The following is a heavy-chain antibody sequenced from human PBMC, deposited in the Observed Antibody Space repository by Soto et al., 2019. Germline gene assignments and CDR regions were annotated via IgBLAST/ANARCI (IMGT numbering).Heavy chain of an antibody. CDR1: GGSISSYY. J-gene: IGHJ4*02. D-gene: IGHD1-20*01. V-gene: IGHV4-59*12. Sequence: SETLSLTCTVSGGSISSYYWSWIRQPPGKGLEWIGYIYYSGSTNYNPSLKSRVTISVDNSKNTLYLQMNSLRAEDTAVYYCARVGITGTTFRGFDYWGQGTLVTVSS. CDR3: ARVGITGTTFRGFDY. CDR2: IYYSGST.